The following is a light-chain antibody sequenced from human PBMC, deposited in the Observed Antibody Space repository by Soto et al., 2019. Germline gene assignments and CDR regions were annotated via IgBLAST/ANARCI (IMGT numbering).Light chain of an antibody. CDR3: QQYNNWPRT. V-gene: IGKV3-15*01. CDR1: QSVSSN. J-gene: IGKJ1*01. CDR2: GAY. Sequence: IVLTQSPGTLSLSPGERATLSGRASQSVSSNLAWYQQKPGQAPRLLIYGAYTRATGIPARFSGSGSGTEFTLTISSLQSEDFAVYFCQQYNNWPRTFGQGTKV.